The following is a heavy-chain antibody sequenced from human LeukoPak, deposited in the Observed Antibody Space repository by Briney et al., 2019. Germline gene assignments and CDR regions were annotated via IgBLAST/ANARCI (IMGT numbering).Heavy chain of an antibody. CDR3: AKDILSDYDILTGYYNVGAFDI. CDR1: GFTFDDYA. CDR2: ISWNSGSI. Sequence: PGRSLRLSCAASGFTFDDYAMHWVRQAPGKGLEWVSGISWNSGSIGYADSVKGRFTISRDNAKNSLYLQMNGLRAEDTALYYCAKDILSDYDILTGYYNVGAFDIWGQGTMVTVSS. J-gene: IGHJ3*02. D-gene: IGHD3-9*01. V-gene: IGHV3-9*01.